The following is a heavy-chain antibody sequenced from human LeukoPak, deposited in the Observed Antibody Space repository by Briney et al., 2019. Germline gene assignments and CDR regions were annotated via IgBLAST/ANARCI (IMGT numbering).Heavy chain of an antibody. J-gene: IGHJ6*03. V-gene: IGHV3-30*02. CDR1: GFTFSSYG. D-gene: IGHD3-3*01. CDR2: IRYDGSNK. CDR3: ARDRGITIFGVVPQADMDV. Sequence: GGSLRLSCAASGFTFSSYGMHWVRQAPGKGLEWVAFIRYDGSNKYYADSVKGRFTISRDNSKNTLYLQMNSLRAEDTAVYYCARDRGITIFGVVPQADMDVWGKGTTVTVSS.